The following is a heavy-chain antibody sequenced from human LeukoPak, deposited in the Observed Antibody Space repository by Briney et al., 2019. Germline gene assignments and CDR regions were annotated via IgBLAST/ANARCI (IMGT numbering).Heavy chain of an antibody. V-gene: IGHV3-21*01. D-gene: IGHD6-13*01. CDR2: ISSSSSYI. J-gene: IGHJ5*02. Sequence: PGGSLRLSCAASGFTFSTYNMNWVRQAPGKGLEWVSSISSSSSYIYYADSVKGRFTISRDNAKNSLYLQMNSLRAEDTAVYYCARVSSGGSSSWWDWFDPWGQGTLVTVSS. CDR1: GFTFSTYN. CDR3: ARVSSGGSSSWWDWFDP.